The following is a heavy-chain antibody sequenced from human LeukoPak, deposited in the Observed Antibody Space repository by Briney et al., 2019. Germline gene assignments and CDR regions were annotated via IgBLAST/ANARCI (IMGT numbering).Heavy chain of an antibody. J-gene: IGHJ4*02. CDR3: ARGGSSTMIAGTD. V-gene: IGHV4-38-2*02. CDR1: GYSISNGYY. CDR2: VSHRGTS. D-gene: IGHD3-22*01. Sequence: SETLSLTCIVSGYSISNGYYWVWIRQTPGKGLEWIASVSHRGTSYYKPSLKSRVSISIDTSKNQFSLKVDSVTAADTAVYFCARGGSSTMIAGTDWGQGTLLTVSS.